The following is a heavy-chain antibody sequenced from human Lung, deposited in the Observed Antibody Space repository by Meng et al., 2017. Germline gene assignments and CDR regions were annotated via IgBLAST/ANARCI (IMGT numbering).Heavy chain of an antibody. CDR2: ISWDGGST. CDR1: GFTFYDYA. Sequence: GESLKIPCAASGFTFYDYAMHWVRQAPGKGLEWVSLISWDGGSTYYADSVKGRFTISRDNSKNSLYLQLNSLRAEDTALYYCAKDTRVLRYFDWSIDYWSQGTLVTVSS. CDR3: AKDTRVLRYFDWSIDY. V-gene: IGHV3-43D*03. J-gene: IGHJ4*02. D-gene: IGHD3-9*01.